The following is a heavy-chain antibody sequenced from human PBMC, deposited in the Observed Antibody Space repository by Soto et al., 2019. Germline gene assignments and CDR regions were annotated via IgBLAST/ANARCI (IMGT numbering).Heavy chain of an antibody. V-gene: IGHV4-31*03. CDR3: ARATFYYGSGSSKGDAFDI. CDR2: IYYSGST. J-gene: IGHJ3*02. CDR1: GGSISSGGYY. D-gene: IGHD3-10*01. Sequence: SETLSPTCTVSGGSISSGGYYWSWIRQHPGKGLEWIGYIYYSGSTYYNPSLKSRVTISVDTSKNQFSLKLSSVTAADTAVYYCARATFYYGSGSSKGDAFDIWGQGTMLTVSS.